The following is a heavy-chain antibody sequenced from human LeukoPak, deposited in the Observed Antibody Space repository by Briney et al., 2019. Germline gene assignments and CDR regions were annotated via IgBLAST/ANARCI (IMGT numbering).Heavy chain of an antibody. CDR1: GFTVSSNY. CDR3: ARYRARYYGSGDYGMDV. CDR2: IYSGGST. V-gene: IGHV3-53*04. Sequence: GGSLRLSCAASGFTVSSNYMSWVRQAPGRGLERVSVIYSGGSTYYADSVKGRFTISRHNSKNTLYLQMNSLRAEDTAVYYCARYRARYYGSGDYGMDVWGQGTTVTVSS. D-gene: IGHD3-10*01. J-gene: IGHJ6*02.